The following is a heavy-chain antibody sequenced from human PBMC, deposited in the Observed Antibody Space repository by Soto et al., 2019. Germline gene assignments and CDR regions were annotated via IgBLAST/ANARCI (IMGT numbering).Heavy chain of an antibody. CDR3: AREYTAWPLAYGLDV. Sequence: GGSLRVSCVGSGFTFSTYSINWVRQAPGKGLEWVSSISSRSDIYYADSVKGRFTISRDNAKNSVSLQMNSPRAEDTAVYYCAREYTAWPLAYGLDVWGQGTTVTVSS. V-gene: IGHV3-21*01. CDR2: ISSRSDI. CDR1: GFTFSTYS. J-gene: IGHJ6*02. D-gene: IGHD2-2*02.